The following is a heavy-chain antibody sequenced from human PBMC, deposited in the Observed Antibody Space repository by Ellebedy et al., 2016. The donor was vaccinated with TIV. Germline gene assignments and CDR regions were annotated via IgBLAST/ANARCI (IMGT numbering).Heavy chain of an antibody. Sequence: GESLKISCAASGFTFSSHAMHWVRQAPGKGLEWVAVILYDGSNRYYGDSVKGRFTISRDNAKNSLYLQMNSPRDADTAVYYCVRDLHWAFDIWGQGTVVTVSS. J-gene: IGHJ3*02. CDR3: VRDLHWAFDI. D-gene: IGHD1-1*01. V-gene: IGHV3-33*08. CDR2: ILYDGSNR. CDR1: GFTFSSHA.